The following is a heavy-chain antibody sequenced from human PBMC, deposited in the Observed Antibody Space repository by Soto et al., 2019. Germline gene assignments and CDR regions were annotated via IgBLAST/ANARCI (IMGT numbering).Heavy chain of an antibody. Sequence: QVQLVQSGAEVKKPGASVKVSCKASGYTFTSYGISWVRQAPGQGLEWMGWISAYNGNTNYAQKLQGRVTMTTDTSTSTANRELRSLRSEAPAGYSCARGRAPNWFDPWGKGPLVTVSS. CDR1: GYTFTSYG. V-gene: IGHV1-18*04. J-gene: IGHJ5*02. CDR3: ARGRAPNWFDP. CDR2: ISAYNGNT.